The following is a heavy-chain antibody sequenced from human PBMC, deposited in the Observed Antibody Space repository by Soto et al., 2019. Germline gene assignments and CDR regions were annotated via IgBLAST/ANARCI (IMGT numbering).Heavy chain of an antibody. Sequence: QVQLVQSGAEVKKPGSSVKVSCNASGGAFSSFDISCVRQAPGLGLGWMGGSIAVLGTTSYAQKFQGRITITADAPTRTAHMDLYSLRPDDTAIYYCASASAERERTYDFCGGSFDAWGPGTLVTVSS. CDR3: ASASAERERTYDFCGGSFDA. D-gene: IGHD3-3*01. CDR1: GGAFSSFD. V-gene: IGHV1-69*01. CDR2: SIAVLGTT. J-gene: IGHJ4*02.